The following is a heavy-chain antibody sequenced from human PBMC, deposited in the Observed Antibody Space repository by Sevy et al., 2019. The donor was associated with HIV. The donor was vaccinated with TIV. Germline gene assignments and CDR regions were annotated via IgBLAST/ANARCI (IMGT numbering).Heavy chain of an antibody. V-gene: IGHV3-7*01. Sequence: GGSLRLSCAASGFTFSSYWMSWVRQAPGKGLEWVANIKQDGSEKYYVDSVKGRFTISRDNAKNSLYLQMNSLRAEDTAVYYCASSCLGRAFGGVIVNYFDYWGQGTLVTVSS. CDR1: GFTFSSYW. CDR3: ASSCLGRAFGGVIVNYFDY. J-gene: IGHJ4*02. CDR2: IKQDGSEK. D-gene: IGHD3-16*02.